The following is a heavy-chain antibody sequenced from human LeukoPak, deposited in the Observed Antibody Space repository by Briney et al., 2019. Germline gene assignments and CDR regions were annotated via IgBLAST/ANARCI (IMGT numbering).Heavy chain of an antibody. D-gene: IGHD1-1*01. CDR2: INPNSGGT. CDR3: ARDQLNLWRGTTGTTSSWVWFDP. CDR1: GYAFTGYY. V-gene: IGHV1-2*02. J-gene: IGHJ5*02. Sequence: ASVKVSCKASGYAFTGYYMHWVRQAPGQGLEWMGWINPNSGGTNYAQKFQGRVTMTRDTSISTAYMELSRLRSDDTAVYYCARDQLNLWRGTTGTTSSWVWFDPWGQGTLVTVSS.